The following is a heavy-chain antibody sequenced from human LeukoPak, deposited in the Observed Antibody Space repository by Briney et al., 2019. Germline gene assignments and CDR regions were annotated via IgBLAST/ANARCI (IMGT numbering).Heavy chain of an antibody. V-gene: IGHV3-11*06. CDR1: GFTFSDYY. J-gene: IGHJ4*02. CDR3: ARSGTWDYFDY. D-gene: IGHD1-7*01. Sequence: KPGGSLRLSCAASGFTFSDYYMSWIRQAPGKGLEWVSYISSSSSYTNYADSVKGRFTISRDNAKNSLYLQMNSLRAEDTAVYYCARSGTWDYFDYWGQGTLVTVSS. CDR2: ISSSSSYT.